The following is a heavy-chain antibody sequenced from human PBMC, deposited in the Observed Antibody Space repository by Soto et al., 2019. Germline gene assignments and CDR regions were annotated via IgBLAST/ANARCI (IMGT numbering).Heavy chain of an antibody. CDR3: AMGQLWSYSFDY. J-gene: IGHJ4*02. D-gene: IGHD5-18*01. CDR1: GYTFTGYY. V-gene: IGHV1-2*02. CDR2: ISPNSGGT. Sequence: ASVKVSCKASGYTFTGYYMHWVRQAPGQGLEWMGWISPNSGGTNYAQKFQGRVTMTRDTSISTAYMELSRLRSDDTAVYYCAMGQLWSYSFDYWGQGTLVTVSS.